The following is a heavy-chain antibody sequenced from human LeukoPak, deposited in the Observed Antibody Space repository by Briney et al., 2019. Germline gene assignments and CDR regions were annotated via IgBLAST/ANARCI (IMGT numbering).Heavy chain of an antibody. J-gene: IGHJ4*02. CDR2: IKQDGSEM. Sequence: GRSLRLSCAASGFTFRDFWMTWVRHAPGEGLEWVANIKQDGSEMYYVDSVKGRFTISRDNAKNSLYLQMKSLRAEDTAVYYCARSPRNLGYGDYWGQGTLVTVSS. D-gene: IGHD2-15*01. V-gene: IGHV3-7*01. CDR1: GFTFRDFW. CDR3: ARSPRNLGYGDY.